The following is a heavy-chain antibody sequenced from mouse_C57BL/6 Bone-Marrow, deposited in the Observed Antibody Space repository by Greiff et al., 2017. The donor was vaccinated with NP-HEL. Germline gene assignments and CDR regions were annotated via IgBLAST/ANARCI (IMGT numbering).Heavy chain of an antibody. CDR1: GYTFTSYW. CDR2: IYPGSGST. V-gene: IGHV1-55*01. J-gene: IGHJ4*01. CDR3: ASYGYDPYYAMDY. Sequence: QVQLQQPGAELVKPGASVKMSCKASGYTFTSYWITWVKQRPGQGLEWIGDIYPGSGSTNYNEKFKSKATLTVDTSSSTAYMQLSSLTSEDSAVYYCASYGYDPYYAMDYWGQGTSVTVSS. D-gene: IGHD2-2*01.